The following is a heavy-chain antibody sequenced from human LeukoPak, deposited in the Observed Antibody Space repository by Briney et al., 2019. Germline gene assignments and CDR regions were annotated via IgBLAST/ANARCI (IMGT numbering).Heavy chain of an antibody. V-gene: IGHV3-23*01. D-gene: IGHD3-10*01. Sequence: GGSLRLSCAASGFTFGNYWMSWVRQAPGKGLEWVSAISGSGGSTYYADSVKGRFTISRDNSKNTLYLQMNSLRAEDTAVYYCAKDHSITMVRGVIIDYWGQGTLVTVSS. CDR3: AKDHSITMVRGVIIDY. J-gene: IGHJ4*02. CDR1: GFTFGNYW. CDR2: ISGSGGST.